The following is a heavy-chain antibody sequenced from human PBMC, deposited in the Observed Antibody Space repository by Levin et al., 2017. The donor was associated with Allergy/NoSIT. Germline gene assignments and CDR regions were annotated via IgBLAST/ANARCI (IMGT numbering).Heavy chain of an antibody. CDR3: AKDAGYSKGTEFDP. CDR1: GFTVSSNY. CDR2: IHSDGTT. J-gene: IGHJ5*02. Sequence: GGSLRLSCAASGFTVSSNYMSWVRQAPGKGLEWVAVIHSDGTTYYADSVRGRFTISRDNSKNTLYLQMDSLRAEDTAVYYCAKDAGYSKGTEFDPWGQGTLVTVSS. D-gene: IGHD4-11*01. V-gene: IGHV3-66*01.